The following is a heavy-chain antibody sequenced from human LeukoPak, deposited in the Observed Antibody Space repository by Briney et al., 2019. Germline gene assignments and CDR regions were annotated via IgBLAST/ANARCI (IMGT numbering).Heavy chain of an antibody. CDR2: INHSGST. V-gene: IGHV4-34*01. CDR1: GGSFSGYY. J-gene: IGHJ6*03. Sequence: SETLSLTCAVYGGSFSGYYWSWIRQPPGKGLEWIGEINHSGSTNYNPSLKSRVTISVDTSKNQFSLTLSSVTAADTAVYYCARGTPRRALYYYYMDVWGKGTTVTVSS. D-gene: IGHD4/OR15-4a*01. CDR3: ARGTPRRALYYYYMDV.